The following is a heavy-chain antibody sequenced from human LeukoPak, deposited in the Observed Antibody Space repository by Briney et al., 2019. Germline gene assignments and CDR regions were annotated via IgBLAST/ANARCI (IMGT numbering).Heavy chain of an antibody. CDR3: ARAPAGYYYGSGSSGDY. D-gene: IGHD3-10*01. Sequence: ASVKVSCKASGYTFTSYGISWVRQAPGQGLEWMGWISAYNGNTNYAQKLQGRVTMTTDTSTSTAYMELRSLRSDDTAVYYCARAPAGYYYGSGSSGDYWGQGTLVTVSS. CDR1: GYTFTSYG. CDR2: ISAYNGNT. V-gene: IGHV1-18*01. J-gene: IGHJ4*02.